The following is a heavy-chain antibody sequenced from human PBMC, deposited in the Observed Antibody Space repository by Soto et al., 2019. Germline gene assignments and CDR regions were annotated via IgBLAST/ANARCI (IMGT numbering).Heavy chain of an antibody. CDR1: GFTFSAYE. Sequence: PEGSVRLSCVASGFTFSAYEMNGVHEAPGKGLECVSYISTSETIRYYADSVKGRFTISRDKARNSLNLEMNRLRVEDTAVYYCARETLSLSGVVRENVYYGLDVWGQGTTVTV. V-gene: IGHV3-48*03. CDR3: ARETLSLSGVVRENVYYGLDV. D-gene: IGHD3-3*01. J-gene: IGHJ6*02. CDR2: ISTSETIR.